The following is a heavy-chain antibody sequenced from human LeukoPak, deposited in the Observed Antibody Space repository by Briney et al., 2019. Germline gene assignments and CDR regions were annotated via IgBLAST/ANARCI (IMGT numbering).Heavy chain of an antibody. CDR2: ISSSSNYI. V-gene: IGHV3-23*01. Sequence: PGGSLRLSCAASGFTFSSYGMSWVRQAPGKGLEWVSSISSSSNYIYYADSVKGRFTISRDNSKNTLYLQMNSLRAEDTAVYYCAKDYSSGWSVPHDYWGQGTLVTVSS. J-gene: IGHJ4*02. D-gene: IGHD6-19*01. CDR3: AKDYSSGWSVPHDY. CDR1: GFTFSSYG.